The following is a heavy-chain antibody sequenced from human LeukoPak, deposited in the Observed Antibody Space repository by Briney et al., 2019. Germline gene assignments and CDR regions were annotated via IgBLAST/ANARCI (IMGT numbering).Heavy chain of an antibody. V-gene: IGHV1-2*02. CDR3: ARVRLYYDFWSGDYYFDY. CDR1: GYTFTGYY. CDR2: INPNSGGT. Sequence: ASVKVSCKASGYTFTGYYMHWVRQAPGQGLEWMGWINPNSGGTNYAQKFQGRVTMTRDTSISTAYMELSRLRSDDTAVYYCARVRLYYDFWSGDYYFDYWGQGTLVTVSS. D-gene: IGHD3-3*01. J-gene: IGHJ4*02.